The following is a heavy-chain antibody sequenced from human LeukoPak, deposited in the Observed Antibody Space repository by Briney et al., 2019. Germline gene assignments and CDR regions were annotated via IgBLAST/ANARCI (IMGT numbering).Heavy chain of an antibody. Sequence: GGSLRLSCAASGFTFSHYSMNWVRQAPGKGLEWVSYISSSSTIIYYADSVKGRFTISRDNAKNSLYLQMNSLRAEDTAVYYCARVLSSWYRSPYDYWGQGTLVTVSS. V-gene: IGHV3-48*01. CDR2: ISSSSTII. D-gene: IGHD6-13*01. J-gene: IGHJ4*02. CDR3: ARVLSSWYRSPYDY. CDR1: GFTFSHYS.